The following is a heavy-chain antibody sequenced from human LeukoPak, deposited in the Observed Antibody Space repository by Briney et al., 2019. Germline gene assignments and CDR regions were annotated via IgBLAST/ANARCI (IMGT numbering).Heavy chain of an antibody. J-gene: IGHJ4*02. D-gene: IGHD3-9*01. Sequence: GGSLRLSCAASGFTFSSYSTNWVRQAPGKGLEWVSSISSSSSYIYYADSVKGRFTISRDNAKNSLYLQMNSLRAEDTAVYYCARDPDRYDILTGYYSNWGQGTLVTVSS. CDR2: ISSSSSYI. V-gene: IGHV3-21*01. CDR1: GFTFSSYS. CDR3: ARDPDRYDILTGYYSN.